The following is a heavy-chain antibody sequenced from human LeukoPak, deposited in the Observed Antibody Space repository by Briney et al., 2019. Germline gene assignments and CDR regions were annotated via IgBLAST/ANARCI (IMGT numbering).Heavy chain of an antibody. CDR3: AKTIFGVTHAFDI. CDR1: GGSISSGGYY. D-gene: IGHD3-3*01. V-gene: IGHV4-31*03. CDR2: IYYSGST. J-gene: IGHJ3*02. Sequence: SQTLSLTCTVSGGSISSGGYYWSWIRQHPGKGLEWIGYIYYSGSTYYNPSLKSRVTISVDTSKNQFSLKLSSVTAADTAVYYCAKTIFGVTHAFDIWGQGTMVTVSS.